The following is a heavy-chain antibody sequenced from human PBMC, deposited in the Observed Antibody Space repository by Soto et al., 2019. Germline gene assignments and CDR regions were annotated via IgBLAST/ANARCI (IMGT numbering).Heavy chain of an antibody. Sequence: EVQLVESGGGLVKPGGSLRLSCADSGFTCSSYSMNWVRQAPGKGLEWVSSISSSSSYIYYADSVKGRFTISRDNAKNSLYLQMNSLRAEDPAVYYCARDWGYYYYYGMDVWGQGTTVTVSS. CDR1: GFTCSSYS. CDR2: ISSSSSYI. D-gene: IGHD3-16*01. V-gene: IGHV3-21*01. J-gene: IGHJ6*02. CDR3: ARDWGYYYYYGMDV.